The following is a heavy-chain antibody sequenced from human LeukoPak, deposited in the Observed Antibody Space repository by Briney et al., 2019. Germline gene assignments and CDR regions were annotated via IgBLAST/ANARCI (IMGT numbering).Heavy chain of an antibody. V-gene: IGHV4-59*08. D-gene: IGHD3-3*01. CDR3: ARHRDYDFWDHGMDV. Sequence: SETLSLTCTVSGGSISSYYWSWIRQPPGKGLEWIGYIYYSGSTNYNPSLKSRVTISVDTSKNQFSLKLSSVTAADTAVYYCARHRDYDFWDHGMDVWGQGTTVTVSS. CDR1: GGSISSYY. J-gene: IGHJ6*02. CDR2: IYYSGST.